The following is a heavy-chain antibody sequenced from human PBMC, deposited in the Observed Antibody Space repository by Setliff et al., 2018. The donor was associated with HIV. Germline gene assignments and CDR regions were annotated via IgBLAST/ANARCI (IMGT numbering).Heavy chain of an antibody. CDR3: ARDVLDLVIPVYGF. CDR1: GFSISSRYY. D-gene: IGHD3-16*02. Sequence: PSETLSLTCDVSGFSISSRYYWGWIRQSPGKGLEWIGNIYHTGSSYYNPSLNDRATISLDTSKNQFSLKLNSVTAADTAVYYCARDVLDLVIPVYGFWGQGIQVTVS. CDR2: IYHTGSS. V-gene: IGHV4-38-2*02. J-gene: IGHJ4*02.